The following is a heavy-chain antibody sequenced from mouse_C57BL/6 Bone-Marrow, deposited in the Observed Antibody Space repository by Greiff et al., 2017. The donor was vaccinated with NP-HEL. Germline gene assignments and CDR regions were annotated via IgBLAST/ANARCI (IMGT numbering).Heavy chain of an antibody. J-gene: IGHJ2*01. CDR2: IYPGSGST. V-gene: IGHV1-55*01. D-gene: IGHD2-13*01. Sequence: VKLQQPGAELVKPGASVKMSCKASGYTFTSYWITWVKQRPGQGLEWIGDIYPGSGSTNYNEKFKSKATLTVDTSSSTAYMQLRSLTSEDSAVYYCARAGDGDLYYFAYWGQGTPLTVSA. CDR1: GYTFTSYW. CDR3: ARAGDGDLYYFAY.